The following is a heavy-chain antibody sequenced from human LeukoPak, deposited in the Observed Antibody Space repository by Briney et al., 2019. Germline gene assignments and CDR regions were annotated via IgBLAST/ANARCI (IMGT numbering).Heavy chain of an antibody. J-gene: IGHJ6*03. D-gene: IGHD3-10*01. CDR3: ARGPYGSGSYYMDV. CDR1: GYTFTTYD. Sequence: GASVKVSCKASGYTFTTYDITWVRQAPGQGLEWMGWMNPNSGNIGYAQKFQGRVTMTRNTSISTAYMELSSLRSEDTAVYYCARGPYGSGSYYMDVWGKGTTVTISS. CDR2: MNPNSGNI. V-gene: IGHV1-8*02.